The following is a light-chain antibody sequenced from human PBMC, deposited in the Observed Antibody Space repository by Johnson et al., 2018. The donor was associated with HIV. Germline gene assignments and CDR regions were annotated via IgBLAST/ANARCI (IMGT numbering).Light chain of an antibody. CDR3: GTLDSSLSTSV. V-gene: IGLV1-51*02. J-gene: IGLJ1*01. CDR1: SSNIGNNY. Sequence: QSVLTQPPSVSAAPGQKVTISCSGSSSNIGNNYVSWYRHFPGTAPKLLIYENNKRPSVIPDRFSGSKSGTSATLGITGLQTGDEADYYCGTLDSSLSTSVFGTGTKVTVL. CDR2: ENN.